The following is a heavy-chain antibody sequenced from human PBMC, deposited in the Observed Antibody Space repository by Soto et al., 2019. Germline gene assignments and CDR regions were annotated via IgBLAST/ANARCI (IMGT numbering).Heavy chain of an antibody. D-gene: IGHD3-3*01. CDR2: TYYRSKWYN. CDR3: ARGGDFWSGSHNYYYYGMDV. CDR1: GDSVSSNSAA. Sequence: SQTLSLTCAISGDSVSSNSAAWNWIRQSPSRGLEWLGRTYYRSKWYNDHAVSVKSRITINPDTSKNQFSLQLRSVTPEDTAVYYCARGGDFWSGSHNYYYYGMDVWGQGTTVTVSS. V-gene: IGHV6-1*01. J-gene: IGHJ6*02.